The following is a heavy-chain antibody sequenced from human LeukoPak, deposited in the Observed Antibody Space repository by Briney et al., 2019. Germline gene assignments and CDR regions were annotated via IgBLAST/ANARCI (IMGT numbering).Heavy chain of an antibody. V-gene: IGHV3-9*01. CDR2: FSWVSGSI. CDR3: AKDTGYSSGWYLFDY. CDR1: GFTLDDYA. J-gene: IGHJ4*02. D-gene: IGHD6-19*01. Sequence: RSLRLSCAASGFTLDDYAMHWVRQAPGKGLERGSGFSWVSGSIGHPDPVKGRFTISRDNAKNSLYLQINSLRAEDTALYYGAKDTGYSSGWYLFDYWGQGTLVTVPS.